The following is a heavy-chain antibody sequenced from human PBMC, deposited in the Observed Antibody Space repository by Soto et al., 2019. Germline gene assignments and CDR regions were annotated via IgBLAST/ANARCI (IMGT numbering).Heavy chain of an antibody. CDR1: GGSISTYY. J-gene: IGHJ4*02. Sequence: PSETLSLTCTVSGGSISTYYWSWIRQPPGKGLEWIGSIYYSGNTNYNPSLKSRVTMSVDMSKNQFSLKLSSMTAADTAVYYCARAGPPGGGSGSYAFDYWGQGTLVTVSS. V-gene: IGHV4-59*01. CDR2: IYYSGNT. CDR3: ARAGPPGGGSGSYAFDY. D-gene: IGHD3-10*01.